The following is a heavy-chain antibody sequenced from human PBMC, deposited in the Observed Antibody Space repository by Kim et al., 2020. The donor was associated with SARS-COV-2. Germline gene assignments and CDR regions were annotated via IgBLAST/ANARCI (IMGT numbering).Heavy chain of an antibody. CDR3: ATQSDVGLAAASY. V-gene: IGHV1-24*01. J-gene: IGHJ4*02. Sequence: ASVKVSCKVSGYTLTELSMHCVRQAPGKGLEWMGGFDPEDGETIYAQKFQGRVTMTEDTSTDTAYMELSRLRSEDTAVYYCATQSDVGLAAASYWGQGTLVTVSS. D-gene: IGHD6-13*01. CDR2: FDPEDGET. CDR1: GYTLTELS.